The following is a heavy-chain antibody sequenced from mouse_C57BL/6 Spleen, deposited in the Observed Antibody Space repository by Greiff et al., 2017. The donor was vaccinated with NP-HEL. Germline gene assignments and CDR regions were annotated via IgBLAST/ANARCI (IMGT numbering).Heavy chain of an antibody. D-gene: IGHD3-2*02. CDR1: GYAFTNYL. CDR2: INPGSGGT. CDR3: ARGDSSGPYAMDY. J-gene: IGHJ4*01. V-gene: IGHV1-54*01. Sequence: VQLQQSGAELVRPGTSVKVSCKASGYAFTNYLIEWVKQRPGQGLEWIGVINPGSGGTNYNEKFKGKATLTGDKSSSTAYMQLSSLTSEDSAVYFCARGDSSGPYAMDYWGQGTSVTVSS.